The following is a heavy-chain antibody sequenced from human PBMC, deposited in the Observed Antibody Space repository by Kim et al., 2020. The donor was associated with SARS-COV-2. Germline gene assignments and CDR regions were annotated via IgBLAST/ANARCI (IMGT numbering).Heavy chain of an antibody. CDR2: INHSGST. CDR1: GGSFSGYY. V-gene: IGHV4-34*01. J-gene: IGHJ2*01. CDR3: ARGTAAGPIKTYWYFDL. D-gene: IGHD6-13*01. Sequence: SETLSLTCAVYGGSFSGYYWSWIRQPPGKGLEWIGEINHSGSTNYNPSLKSRVTISVDTSKNQFSLKLSSVTAADTAVYYCARGTAAGPIKTYWYFDLWGRGTLVTVSS.